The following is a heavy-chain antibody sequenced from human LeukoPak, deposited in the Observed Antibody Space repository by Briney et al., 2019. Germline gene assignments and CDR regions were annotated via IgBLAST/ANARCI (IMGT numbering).Heavy chain of an antibody. V-gene: IGHV3-21*01. CDR2: ITSPVGRI. CDR3: ATDGRSSGWYGFDY. CDR1: GFTFSSYS. Sequence: GGSLRLSCAASGFTFSSYSMNWVRQALEKGLEWVSPITSPVGRIYYADSLKGRITISRDNARSTLYLQMNSLRAEDTAVYYCATDGRSSGWYGFDYWGQGILVTVSS. J-gene: IGHJ4*02. D-gene: IGHD6-19*01.